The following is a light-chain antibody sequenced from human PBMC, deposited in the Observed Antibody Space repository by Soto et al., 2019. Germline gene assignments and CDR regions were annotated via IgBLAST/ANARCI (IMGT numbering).Light chain of an antibody. CDR2: DSS. Sequence: EIVLTQSPATLSLYPGERATLSCRASQSLSSNFLAWYQQKPGQPPRLLIYDSSTRATGFPDRFSGSVSGTEFTLTISSLESEDFAVYFCQQYGDRPRTFGQGTKVDIK. CDR3: QQYGDRPRT. CDR1: QSLSSNF. J-gene: IGKJ1*01. V-gene: IGKV3-20*01.